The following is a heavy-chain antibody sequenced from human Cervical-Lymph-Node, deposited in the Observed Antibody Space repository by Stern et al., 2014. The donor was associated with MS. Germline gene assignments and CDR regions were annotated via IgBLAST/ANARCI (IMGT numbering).Heavy chain of an antibody. CDR1: GFTFRNFA. D-gene: IGHD6-19*01. V-gene: IGHV3-23*04. CDR2: ISGSGGNT. Sequence: EVQLEESGGGLVQPGGSMRLSCAASGFTFRNFAMTWVRQAPGKGLEWVSSISGSGGNTCYADYVKGRFTISRDQSKDTVYLEGNSLRAEDTALYYCAKGKTVTGSGYGVDVWGQGTTVIVSS. CDR3: AKGKTVTGSGYGVDV. J-gene: IGHJ6*02.